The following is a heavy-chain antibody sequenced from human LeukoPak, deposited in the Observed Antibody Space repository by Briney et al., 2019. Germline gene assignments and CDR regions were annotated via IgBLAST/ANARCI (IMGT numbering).Heavy chain of an antibody. CDR1: GGTFSSYA. V-gene: IGHV1-24*01. Sequence: GASVKVSCKASGGTFSSYAISWVRQAPGQGREWMGGFDPEDGETIYAQKFQGRVTMTEDTSTDTAYMELSSLRSEDTAVYYCATVGGGSYPLFDYWGQGTLVTVSS. D-gene: IGHD1-26*01. J-gene: IGHJ4*02. CDR3: ATVGGGSYPLFDY. CDR2: FDPEDGET.